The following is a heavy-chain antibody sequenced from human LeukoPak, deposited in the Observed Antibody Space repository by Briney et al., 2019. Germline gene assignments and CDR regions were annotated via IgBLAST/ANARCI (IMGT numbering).Heavy chain of an antibody. Sequence: SETLSLTCTVSGGSLTSYYWSWIRQPPGKGLEWIGYIYYSGSTNCNPSLKSRVTISVDTSKNQFSLKLSSVTAADTAVYYCARRGYSSQFDPWGQGTLVTVSS. CDR3: ARRGYSSQFDP. CDR1: GGSLTSYY. CDR2: IYYSGST. J-gene: IGHJ5*02. D-gene: IGHD6-13*01. V-gene: IGHV4-59*01.